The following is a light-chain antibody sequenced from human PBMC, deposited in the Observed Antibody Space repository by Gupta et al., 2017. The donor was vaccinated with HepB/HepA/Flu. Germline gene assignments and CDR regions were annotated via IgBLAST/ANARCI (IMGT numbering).Light chain of an antibody. J-gene: IGLJ3*02. CDR2: DVN. V-gene: IGLV2-14*03. CDR3: CSYTSGGTQL. Sequence: QSALTQPASVSGSPGQSITISCTGTSKDVGGYYSVSWYQQHPGTAPNLILYDVNNRPSGVSNRFSGSKSGNTASLTISGLQPEDEADYYCCSYTSGGTQLFGGGTKLTVL. CDR1: SKDVGGYYS.